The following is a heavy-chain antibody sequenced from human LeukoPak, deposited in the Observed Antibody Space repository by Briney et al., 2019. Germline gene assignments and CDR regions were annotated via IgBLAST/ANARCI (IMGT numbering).Heavy chain of an antibody. CDR1: GYSISSGYY. J-gene: IGHJ5*02. CDR3: ARHLSYYDFWSYNWLDP. D-gene: IGHD3-3*01. CDR2: IYHSGST. Sequence: PSETLSLTCAVSGYSISSGYYWGWIRQPPGKGLEWIGSIYHSGSTYYNPSLKSRVTISVDTSKNQFSLKLSSVTAADTAVYYCARHLSYYDFWSYNWLDPWGQGTLVTVSS. V-gene: IGHV4-38-2*01.